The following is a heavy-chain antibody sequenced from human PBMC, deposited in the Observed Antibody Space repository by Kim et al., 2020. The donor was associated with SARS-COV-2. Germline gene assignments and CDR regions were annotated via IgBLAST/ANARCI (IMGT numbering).Heavy chain of an antibody. CDR1: GASISSSRYF. CDR2: VYYIGTT. V-gene: IGHV4-39*01. J-gene: IGHJ4*02. D-gene: IGHD6-13*01. Sequence: SETLSLTCTVSGASISSSRYFWDWIRQSPGKGLEWIGSVYYIGTTYHNPSLESRVTISVDTSKNEFFLKLSSVTAADTAVYYCARRFSSWSFDSWGQGTLVTVSS. CDR3: ARRFSSWSFDS.